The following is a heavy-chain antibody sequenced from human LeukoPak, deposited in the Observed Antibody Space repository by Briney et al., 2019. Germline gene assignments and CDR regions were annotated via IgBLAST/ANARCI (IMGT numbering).Heavy chain of an antibody. CDR1: GFTFSSYS. CDR2: ISSSSSYI. Sequence: PGGSLRLSCAASGFTFSSYSMNWVRQAPGKGLEWVSSISSSSSYIYYADSVKGRFTISRDNAKNSLCLQMNSLRAEDTAVYYCARKGGGRGAFDIWGQGTVVTVSS. D-gene: IGHD2-15*01. J-gene: IGHJ3*02. V-gene: IGHV3-21*01. CDR3: ARKGGGRGAFDI.